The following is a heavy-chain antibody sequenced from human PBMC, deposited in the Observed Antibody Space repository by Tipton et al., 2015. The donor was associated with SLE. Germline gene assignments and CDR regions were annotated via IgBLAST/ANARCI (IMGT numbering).Heavy chain of an antibody. J-gene: IGHJ4*02. Sequence: LRLTCAVYGGSFSGYYWSWIRQPPGKGLEWIGEINHSGSTNYNPSLKSRVTISVDTSKNQFSLKLSSVTAADTAVYYCARSLGYSSSWFYFDYWGQGTLVTVSS. V-gene: IGHV4-34*01. D-gene: IGHD6-13*01. CDR3: ARSLGYSSSWFYFDY. CDR1: GGSFSGYY. CDR2: INHSGST.